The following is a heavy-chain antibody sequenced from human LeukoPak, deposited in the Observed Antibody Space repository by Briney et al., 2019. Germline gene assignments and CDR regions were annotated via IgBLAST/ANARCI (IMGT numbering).Heavy chain of an antibody. CDR1: GGTFSSYA. J-gene: IGHJ4*02. D-gene: IGHD6-19*01. Sequence: VASVKVSCKASGGTFSSYAISWVRQAPGQGLEWMGGIIPIFGTANYAQKFQGRVTITADESTSTAYMELSSLRSEDTAVYYCARIGVEQWLADYWGQGTLVTVSS. CDR2: IIPIFGTA. V-gene: IGHV1-69*13. CDR3: ARIGVEQWLADY.